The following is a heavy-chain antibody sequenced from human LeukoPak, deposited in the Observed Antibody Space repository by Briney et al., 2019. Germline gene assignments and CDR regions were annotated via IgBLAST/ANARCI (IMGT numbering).Heavy chain of an antibody. V-gene: IGHV4-59*01. Sequence: SETLSLTCTVSGGSLSSYYWSWIRQPPGKGLEWIGYIYYGGSTNYNPSLKSRVTISVDASKNQFSLKLSSVTAADTAVYYCARGGSYRFDYWGQGTLVTVSS. CDR2: IYYGGST. D-gene: IGHD1-26*01. CDR3: ARGGSYRFDY. CDR1: GGSLSSYY. J-gene: IGHJ4*02.